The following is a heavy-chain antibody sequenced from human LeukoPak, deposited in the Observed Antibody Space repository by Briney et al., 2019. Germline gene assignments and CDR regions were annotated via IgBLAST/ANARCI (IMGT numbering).Heavy chain of an antibody. J-gene: IGHJ4*02. CDR2: IYPGDSDT. CDR3: ARHYLFSGSSTDY. Sequence: GESLKISCKGSGYSFIRYWIAWFGQNPGKGLDWMGIIYPGDSDTRYSPSFQGQVTISAVKSISTAYLQWSSLKASDTAMYYCARHYLFSGSSTDYWGQGTLVTVSS. CDR1: GYSFIRYW. D-gene: IGHD3-10*01. V-gene: IGHV5-51*01.